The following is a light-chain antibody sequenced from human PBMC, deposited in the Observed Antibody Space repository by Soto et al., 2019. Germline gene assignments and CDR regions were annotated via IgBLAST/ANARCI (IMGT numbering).Light chain of an antibody. V-gene: IGKV3-15*01. J-gene: IGKJ2*01. CDR2: GAS. Sequence: EIVMTQSPATLSVSPGEGATLSCRASQNIRSNLAWYQQKCGQAPRLLIYGASIRATGIPARFSGSGSGTEFTLTISSLQAEDFAVYYCQHYGNWRTRYTFGQGTKLEIK. CDR3: QHYGNWRTRYT. CDR1: QNIRSN.